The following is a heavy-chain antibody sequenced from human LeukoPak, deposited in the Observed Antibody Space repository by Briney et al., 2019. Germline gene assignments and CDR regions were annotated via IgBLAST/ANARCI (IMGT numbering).Heavy chain of an antibody. CDR3: ARDSNIPTLNWYFDL. CDR1: GFTFSSYW. D-gene: IGHD4-11*01. V-gene: IGHV3-74*01. J-gene: IGHJ2*01. CDR2: LNSDGSSM. Sequence: PGGSLRLSCAASGFTFSSYWMHWVRQARGKGLIGVSRLNSDGSSMNYAESVKGRFTISRDNAKNTLYLQMNNLRAEDTAVYYCARDSNIPTLNWYFDLWGRGILVTVSS.